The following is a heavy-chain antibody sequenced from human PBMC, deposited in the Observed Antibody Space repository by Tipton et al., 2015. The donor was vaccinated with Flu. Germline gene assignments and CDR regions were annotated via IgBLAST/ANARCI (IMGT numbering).Heavy chain of an antibody. Sequence: TLSLTCTVSGDSVSGSYYWGWVRQAPGKGLEWIGNIYHTGSTYHNPSLKSRVTMSVDTSRNHLSLRLRSVTAADTAVYFCAGRDFSNYVSDPKSWFDPWGQGILVTVSP. CDR2: IYHTGST. CDR3: AGRDFSNYVSDPKSWFDP. CDR1: GDSVSGSYY. D-gene: IGHD4-11*01. V-gene: IGHV4-38-2*02. J-gene: IGHJ5*02.